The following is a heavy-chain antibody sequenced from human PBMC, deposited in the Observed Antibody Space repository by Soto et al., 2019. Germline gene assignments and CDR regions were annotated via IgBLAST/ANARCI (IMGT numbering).Heavy chain of an antibody. J-gene: IGHJ4*02. V-gene: IGHV1-18*01. CDR3: ARDEYDFWSGYYPPDY. D-gene: IGHD3-3*01. CDR2: ISAYNGNT. CDR1: GYTFTSYG. Sequence: GASVKVSCKASGYTFTSYGISWVRQAPGQGLEWMGWISAYNGNTNYAQKLQGRVTMTTDTSTSTAYMELRSLRSDDTAVYYCARDEYDFWSGYYPPDYWGQGPLVTVSS.